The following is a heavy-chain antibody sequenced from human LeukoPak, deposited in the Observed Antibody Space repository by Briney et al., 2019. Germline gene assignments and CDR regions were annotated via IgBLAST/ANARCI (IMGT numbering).Heavy chain of an antibody. CDR2: INHSGST. Sequence: SETLSLTCAVYGGSFSGYYWSWIRQPPGKGLEWIGEINHSGSTNYNPSLKSRVTISVDTSKNQFSLKLSSVTAADTALYYCASRNYYDSSGYIDYWGQGTLVTVSS. D-gene: IGHD3-22*01. CDR1: GGSFSGYY. V-gene: IGHV4-34*01. CDR3: ASRNYYDSSGYIDY. J-gene: IGHJ4*02.